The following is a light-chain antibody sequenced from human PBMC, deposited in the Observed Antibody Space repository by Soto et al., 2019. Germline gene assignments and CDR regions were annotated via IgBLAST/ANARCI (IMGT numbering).Light chain of an antibody. Sequence: QSVLTQPPSVSGAPGQRVTISCTGSSSNIGAGYDVNWYQQLPGTAPKLLIYGNSNRPSGVPDRFSGSKSGTSASLAITGLQAEDEADYYCQSYDSSLSGPLFGGGTKLTVL. V-gene: IGLV1-40*01. CDR3: QSYDSSLSGPL. CDR1: SSNIGAGYD. J-gene: IGLJ2*01. CDR2: GNS.